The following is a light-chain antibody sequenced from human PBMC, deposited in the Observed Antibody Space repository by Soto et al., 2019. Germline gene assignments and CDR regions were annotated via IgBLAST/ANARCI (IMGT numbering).Light chain of an antibody. Sequence: QSALTQPASVSGYPGQSITISCTGTSRDVGGYNYVSWHQQHPGKAPKVIITEVSNRPSGVSNRFSGSKSGNTASLTISGLQAEDEADYYCSSYIISSTFVVFGGGTKLTVL. CDR1: SRDVGGYNY. V-gene: IGLV2-14*01. CDR3: SSYIISSTFVV. J-gene: IGLJ2*01. CDR2: EVS.